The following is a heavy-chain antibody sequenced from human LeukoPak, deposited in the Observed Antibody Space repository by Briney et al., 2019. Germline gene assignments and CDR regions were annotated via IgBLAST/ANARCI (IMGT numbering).Heavy chain of an antibody. J-gene: IGHJ4*02. Sequence: ASVKVSCKASGYTFTSYGISWLRQAPGQGLEWMGWISAYNGNTNYAQKLQGRVTMTTDTSTSTAYMELRSLRSDDTAVYYCARDKASGGLSWIQLWSARFDYWGQGTLVTVSS. CDR2: ISAYNGNT. CDR1: GYTFTSYG. V-gene: IGHV1-18*01. D-gene: IGHD5-18*01. CDR3: ARDKASGGLSWIQLWSARFDY.